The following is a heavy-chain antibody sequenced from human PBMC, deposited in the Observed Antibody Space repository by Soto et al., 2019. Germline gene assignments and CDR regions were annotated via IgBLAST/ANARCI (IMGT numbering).Heavy chain of an antibody. CDR2: ISSVTSTI. V-gene: IGHV3-48*01. CDR3: ARDPGLTLFGVVTPFDS. D-gene: IGHD3-3*01. Sequence: EVQLVESGGGLVPPGGSLRLSCAASGFTFRSYSMNWVRQAPGKGLEWISHISSVTSTIYYADSVKGRFTISRDNAKNSVFLQMNSLRAEDTAVYYSARDPGLTLFGVVTPFDSWGQGTLVSVFS. CDR1: GFTFRSYS. J-gene: IGHJ4*02.